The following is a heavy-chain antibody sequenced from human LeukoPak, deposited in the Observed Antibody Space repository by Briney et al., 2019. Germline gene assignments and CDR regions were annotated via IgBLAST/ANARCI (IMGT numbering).Heavy chain of an antibody. CDR3: ARDFSIEGYSYGWLFDY. CDR2: ISYDGSNK. CDR1: GFTFSSYA. J-gene: IGHJ4*02. Sequence: PGRSLRLSCAASGFTFSSYAMHWVRQAPGKGLEWVAVISYDGSNKYYADSVKGRFTISRDNSKNTLYLQMNSLRAEDTAVYYCARDFSIEGYSYGWLFDYWGQGTLVTVSS. D-gene: IGHD5-18*01. V-gene: IGHV3-30-3*01.